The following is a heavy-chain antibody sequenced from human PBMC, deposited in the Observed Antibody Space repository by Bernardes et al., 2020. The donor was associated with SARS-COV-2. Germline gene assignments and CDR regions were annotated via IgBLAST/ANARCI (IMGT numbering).Heavy chain of an antibody. J-gene: IGHJ4*02. CDR3: LVYMAGGGGFGY. V-gene: IGHV4-61*01. D-gene: IGHD3-10*01. Sequence: SETLSLTCTVSGDSVGSPTYHWSWIRQPPGKGLEWIGQLYYSGFNNYNPSLKSRLTISVDTSKNQYSLRLTSVTAADTALYYCLVYMAGGGGFGYWGQGSLVTVSS. CDR2: LYYSGFN. CDR1: GDSVGSPTYH.